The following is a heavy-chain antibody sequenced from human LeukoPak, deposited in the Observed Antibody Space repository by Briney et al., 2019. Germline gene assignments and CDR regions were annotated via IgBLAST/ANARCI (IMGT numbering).Heavy chain of an antibody. D-gene: IGHD6-6*01. CDR3: ARRDWQLGFDP. CDR2: IYYSGST. CDR1: GGPIRDYY. J-gene: IGHJ5*02. V-gene: IGHV4-59*04. Sequence: TASETLSLTCTVSGGPIRDYYWSWIRQPPGRGREWIGYIYYSGSTYYNPSLKSRVTISVDTSKNQFSLKLSSVTAADTAVYYCARRDWQLGFDPWGQGTLVTVSS.